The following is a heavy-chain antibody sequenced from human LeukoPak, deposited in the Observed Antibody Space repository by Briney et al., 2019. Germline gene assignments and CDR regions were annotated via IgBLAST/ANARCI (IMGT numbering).Heavy chain of an antibody. D-gene: IGHD2-2*01. J-gene: IGHJ4*02. CDR2: ISKISTYI. Sequence: GGSLRLSCAASGFTFRDYTMNWVRQAPGKGLECVSAISKISTYIKYADSVKGRFTVSRDNAKNSLFLQMNSLRVEDTAVYYCAREVVIVVEPAANTIDYWGQGTRVTVSS. CDR1: GFTFRDYT. V-gene: IGHV3-21*01. CDR3: AREVVIVVEPAANTIDY.